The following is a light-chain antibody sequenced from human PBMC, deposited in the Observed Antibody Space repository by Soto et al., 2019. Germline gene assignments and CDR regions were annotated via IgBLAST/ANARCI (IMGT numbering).Light chain of an antibody. CDR3: QQRSDWRYT. CDR2: TAS. CDR1: QSVDTY. V-gene: IGKV3-11*01. J-gene: IGKJ2*01. Sequence: EFVLTQSPATLSLSPWECATLSCRASQSVDTYLAWYQQKPGQTPRLVIYTASNRATGIPARFSGSGSGTDFTLTISSLEPEDFAVYYCQQRSDWRYTFGQGTKVDIK.